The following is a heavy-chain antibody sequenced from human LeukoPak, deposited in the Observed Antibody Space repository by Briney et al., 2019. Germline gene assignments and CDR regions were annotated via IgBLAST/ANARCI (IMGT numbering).Heavy chain of an antibody. V-gene: IGHV3-48*01. J-gene: IGHJ6*03. D-gene: IGHD3-3*01. Sequence: GGSLRLSCAASGFTSNSYSMDWVRQAPGKGLEWVSYISSTSSNIYYADSVKGRFTISRDNAKNSLYLQMNSLRAEDTAVYYCAKPPITIFGVIHYYYMDVWGKGTTVTVSS. CDR2: ISSTSSNI. CDR1: GFTSNSYS. CDR3: AKPPITIFGVIHYYYMDV.